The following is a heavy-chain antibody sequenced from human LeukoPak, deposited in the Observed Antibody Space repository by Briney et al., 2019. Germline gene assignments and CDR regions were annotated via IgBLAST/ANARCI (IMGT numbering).Heavy chain of an antibody. D-gene: IGHD3-9*01. J-gene: IGHJ4*02. Sequence: SETLSLTCTVSGGSISSGGYYWSWIRLHPGKGLEWIGYIYYSGSTYYNPSLKSRVTISVDTSKNQFSLKLSSVTAADTAVYYCARANILTGYYCDYWGQGTLVTVSS. CDR1: GGSISSGGYY. CDR2: IYYSGST. CDR3: ARANILTGYYCDY. V-gene: IGHV4-31*03.